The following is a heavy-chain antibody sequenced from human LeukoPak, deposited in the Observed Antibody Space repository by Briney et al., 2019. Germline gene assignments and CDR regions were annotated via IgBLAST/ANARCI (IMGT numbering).Heavy chain of an antibody. CDR3: ARGGELLPYYYYGMDV. D-gene: IGHD1-7*01. V-gene: IGHV3-21*01. J-gene: IGHJ6*02. CDR2: ISSSSSYI. CDR1: GFTFSSYT. Sequence: GGSLRLSCAASGFTFSSYTMNWVRQDPGKGLQWVSSISSSSSYIYYADSVKGRFTISRDNAKNSLYLQMNSLRAEDTAVYYCARGGELLPYYYYGMDVWGQGTTVTVSS.